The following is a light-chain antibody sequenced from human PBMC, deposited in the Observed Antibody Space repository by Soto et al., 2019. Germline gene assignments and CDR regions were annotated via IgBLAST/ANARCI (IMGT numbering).Light chain of an antibody. CDR3: QQYGASPDT. CDR1: QSVSSAY. CDR2: NVS. V-gene: IGKV3-20*01. Sequence: EIVLTQSPGTLSLSPGERATLSCRASQSVSSAYLAWYQQKPGQAPRLLIYNVSRRATGIPDRFSGSGSGTDFTLTVIRLDPEDFAVHYCQQYGASPDTFGQGTKVEIK. J-gene: IGKJ1*01.